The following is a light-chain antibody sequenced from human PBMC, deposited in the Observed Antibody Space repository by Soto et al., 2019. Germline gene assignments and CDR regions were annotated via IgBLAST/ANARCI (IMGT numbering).Light chain of an antibody. Sequence: DIVMTQSPATLSVAPGERVTLSCRASQRISNNVAWHQQKPGQPPRLLIYDASTRATGIPPRFSGSGSGTDFTLTINSLQSEDFATDYGQQYNKWPNPITFGQGTRLDIK. CDR1: QRISNN. J-gene: IGKJ5*01. CDR2: DAS. V-gene: IGKV3-15*01. CDR3: QQYNKWPNPIT.